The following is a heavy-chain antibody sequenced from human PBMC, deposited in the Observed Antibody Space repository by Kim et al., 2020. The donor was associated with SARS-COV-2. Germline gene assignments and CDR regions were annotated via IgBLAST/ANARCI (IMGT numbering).Heavy chain of an antibody. CDR1: GFPFSRYW. J-gene: IGHJ4*02. V-gene: IGHV3-7*01. Sequence: GGSLRLSCVASGFPFSRYWMTWVRQAPGKGLEWVASIKGDGSEKHYVDSGKGRFTISRDNAMDSFYLQMNGLRVEETAVYYCMGTGTYSYWGQGTLVTVS. D-gene: IGHD2-21*02. CDR2: IKGDGSEK. CDR3: MGTGTYSY.